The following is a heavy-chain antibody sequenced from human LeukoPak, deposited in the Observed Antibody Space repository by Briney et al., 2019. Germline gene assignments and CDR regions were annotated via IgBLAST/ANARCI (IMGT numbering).Heavy chain of an antibody. V-gene: IGHV4-39*07. CDR2: ILYRGFP. CDR3: AGEGVPTIRTFGA. D-gene: IGHD5-12*01. Sequence: SEPLSLTCTVSGGSITRDHDCWAWIRHPPGKALEWVGSILYRGFPRDNPSLKTRHTMSVDTSKKQFSLTLLSVPVADTAVYVCAGEGVPTIRTFGAWGQGIRSPSPQ. J-gene: IGHJ5*02. CDR1: GGSITRDHDC.